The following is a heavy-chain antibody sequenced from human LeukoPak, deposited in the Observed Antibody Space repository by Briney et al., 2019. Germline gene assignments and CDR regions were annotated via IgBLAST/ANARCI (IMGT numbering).Heavy chain of an antibody. J-gene: IGHJ6*02. D-gene: IGHD6-19*01. CDR1: GGSISRCY. V-gene: IGHV4-4*07. CDR3: ARVSTVAEDYYYGMDV. Sequence: PSETLSLTCTVSGGSISRCYWSWIRQPAGKGLEWIGRIYTSGSTNYNPSLKSRITMSLDTSKNQISLNLTSVTAADTAVYYCARVSTVAEDYYYGMDVWGQGTTVTVSS. CDR2: IYTSGST.